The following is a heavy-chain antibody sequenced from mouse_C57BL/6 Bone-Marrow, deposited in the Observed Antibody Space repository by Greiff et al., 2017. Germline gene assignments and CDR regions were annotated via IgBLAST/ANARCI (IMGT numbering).Heavy chain of an antibody. CDR3: ARSNYCGSSYWYFDV. CDR1: GYTFTSYW. CDR2: IDPSDSYT. Sequence: QVQLQQSGAELVRPGTSVKLSCKASGYTFTSYWMHWVKQRPGQGLEWIGVIDPSDSYTNYNQKFKGKATLTVDTSSSTAYMQLSSLTSEDSAVYYGARSNYCGSSYWYFDVWGTGTTVTVSS. J-gene: IGHJ1*03. D-gene: IGHD1-1*01. V-gene: IGHV1-59*01.